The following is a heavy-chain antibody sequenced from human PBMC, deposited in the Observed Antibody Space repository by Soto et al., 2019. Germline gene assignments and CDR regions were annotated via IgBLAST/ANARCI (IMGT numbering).Heavy chain of an antibody. D-gene: IGHD2-2*01. V-gene: IGHV3-21*01. CDR1: GFTFSSYS. CDR3: ARVGVVAAASKAFDI. CDR2: ISSSSSYI. J-gene: IGHJ3*02. Sequence: EVQLVESGGGLVKPGGSLRLSCAASGFTFSSYSMNWVRQAPGKGLEWVSSISSSSSYIYYADSVKGRFTISRDNAKNSLYLQMNSLRAEDTAVYYCARVGVVAAASKAFDILGQGTMVTVSS.